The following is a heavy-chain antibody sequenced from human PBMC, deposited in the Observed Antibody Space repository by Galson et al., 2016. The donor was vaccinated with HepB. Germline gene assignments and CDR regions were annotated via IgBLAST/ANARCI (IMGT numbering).Heavy chain of an antibody. CDR1: GFSFAQHY. D-gene: IGHD3-16*01. V-gene: IGHV3-11*06. Sequence: SLRLSCAASGFSFAQHYMTWIRQAPGKGLEWLSYISGASSNTDYADSVRGRFTISRDNAKRSLYLQMNSLRAEDTAVYYCARGSYEGDYWFDDWGQGTLVTVSS. CDR3: ARGSYEGDYWFDD. J-gene: IGHJ4*02. CDR2: ISGASSNT.